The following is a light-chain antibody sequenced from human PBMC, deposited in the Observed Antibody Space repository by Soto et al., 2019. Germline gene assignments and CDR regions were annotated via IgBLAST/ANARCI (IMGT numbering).Light chain of an antibody. CDR3: QQYYSSLT. CDR1: QGISRW. J-gene: IGKJ1*01. Sequence: DIQMTQSPSTLSAFVGDRVTITCRASQGISRWLAWYQQKPGKGPELLIYDASTLESGVPSRFSGRGSGTEFTLTINSLQPDDFATYHCQQYYSSLTFGQGTKVEIK. CDR2: DAS. V-gene: IGKV1-5*01.